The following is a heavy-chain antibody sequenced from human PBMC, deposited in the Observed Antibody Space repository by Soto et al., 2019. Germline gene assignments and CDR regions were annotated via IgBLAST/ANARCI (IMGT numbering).Heavy chain of an antibody. V-gene: IGHV1-18*01. D-gene: IGHD3-3*01. CDR2: ISAYHGNT. Sequence: ASVKVSCKASGYTVTSYGISWVRQAPGQGLEWMGWISAYHGNTNYAQKLQGRVTMTTDTPTSTASIELRSLRSDDTAVYYCPTDDYDFWSGPPPLYYYYNVADWGKGTTVGVPS. J-gene: IGHJ6*03. CDR1: GYTVTSYG. CDR3: PTDDYDFWSGPPPLYYYYNVAD.